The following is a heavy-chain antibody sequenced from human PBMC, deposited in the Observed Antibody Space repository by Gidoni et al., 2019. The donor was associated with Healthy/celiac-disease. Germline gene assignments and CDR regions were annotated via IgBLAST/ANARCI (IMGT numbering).Heavy chain of an antibody. CDR1: GGSFSGYY. V-gene: IGHV4-34*01. J-gene: IGHJ6*02. D-gene: IGHD2-2*01. CDR2: INHSGST. CDR3: ARASYIVVVPAAMKWSYYYYGMDV. Sequence: QVQLQQWGAGLLKPSETLSLTCAVYGGSFSGYYWSWIRQPPGKGLEWIGEINHSGSTNYNPSLKSRVTISVDTSKNQFSLKLSSVTAADTAVYYCARASYIVVVPAAMKWSYYYYGMDVWGQGTTVTVSS.